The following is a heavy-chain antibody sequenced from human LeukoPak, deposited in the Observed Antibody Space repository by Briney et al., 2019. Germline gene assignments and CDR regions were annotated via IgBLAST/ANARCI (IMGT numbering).Heavy chain of an antibody. D-gene: IGHD6-13*01. Sequence: ASVKVSCKASGYTFTSYDINWVRQATGQGLEWMGWMNPDSGNTGYAQKFQGRVTMTRNTSISTAYMELSSLRSEDTAAYYCARVRQQQLVLWYWGQGTLVTVSS. CDR2: MNPDSGNT. CDR3: ARVRQQQLVLWY. J-gene: IGHJ4*02. CDR1: GYTFTSYD. V-gene: IGHV1-8*01.